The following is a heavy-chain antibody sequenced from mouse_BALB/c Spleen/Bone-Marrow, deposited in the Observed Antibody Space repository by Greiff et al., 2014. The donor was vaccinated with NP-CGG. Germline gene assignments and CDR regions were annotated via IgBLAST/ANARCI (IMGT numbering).Heavy chain of an antibody. J-gene: IGHJ4*01. CDR3: ARSDGYRALDY. CDR2: IYPGDGDT. Sequence: QVQLQQSGPELVKPGASVRISCKASGYAFSNSWMNWVKQRPGQGLEWIGRIYPGDGDTYYNGKFKGKATLTADKSSSTAYMQLSSLTSVDSAVYFCARSDGYRALDYWGQGTSVTVS. V-gene: IGHV1-82*01. D-gene: IGHD2-3*01. CDR1: GYAFSNSW.